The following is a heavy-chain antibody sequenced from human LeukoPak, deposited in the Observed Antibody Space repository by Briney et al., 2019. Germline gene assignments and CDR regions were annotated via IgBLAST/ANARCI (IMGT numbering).Heavy chain of an antibody. CDR2: IKADGSEK. V-gene: IGHV3-7*01. J-gene: IGHJ3*02. D-gene: IGHD3-22*01. CDR1: GFPFSSRW. CDR3: AREAYYYDSSGYVHDAFDI. Sequence: GGSLRLSCAASGFPFSSRWMSWVRQAPGKGLEWVANIKADGSEKYYVDSVKGRFTVSRDNAKNSLFLQMNSLRAEDTAVYYCAREAYYYDSSGYVHDAFDIWGQGTVVTVSS.